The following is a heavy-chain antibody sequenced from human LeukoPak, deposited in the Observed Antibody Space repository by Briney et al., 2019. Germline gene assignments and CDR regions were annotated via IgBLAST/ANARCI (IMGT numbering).Heavy chain of an antibody. V-gene: IGHV4-38-2*01. D-gene: IGHD2-8*01. CDR3: ARLEDVVLMMFES. Sequence: SETLSLTCSVSGYSISSGHYWGWIRQPPGKGLGGIEIIYESGNTYYNPSLKSRVTISVDTTKIQLYLKISSVADADTAVYYCARLEDVVLMMFESWGQGTLVTVSS. CDR2: IYESGNT. CDR1: GYSISSGHY. J-gene: IGHJ4*02.